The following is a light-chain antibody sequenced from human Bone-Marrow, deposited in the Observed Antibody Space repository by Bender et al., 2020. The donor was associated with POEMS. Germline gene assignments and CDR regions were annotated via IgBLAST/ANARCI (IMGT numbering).Light chain of an antibody. CDR2: DNT. V-gene: IGLV1-40*01. CDR1: GSNIGTGYD. Sequence: QSVLTQPPSVSGAPGQRVTISCTGSGSNIGTGYDVHWYQQLPGTAPKLVIYDNTNRPSGVPDRFSGSKSGTSASLAITGLQAEDEADYYCQSYDSRLNGVVFGGGTNLTVL. J-gene: IGLJ2*01. CDR3: QSYDSRLNGVV.